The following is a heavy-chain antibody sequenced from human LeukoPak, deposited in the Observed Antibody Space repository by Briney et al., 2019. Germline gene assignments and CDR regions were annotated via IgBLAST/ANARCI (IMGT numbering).Heavy chain of an antibody. D-gene: IGHD3-22*01. Sequence: PGRSLRLSCAASGFTFSSYAMHWVRQAPGKGLEWVAVIWYDGSNKYYADSVKGRFTISRDNSKNTLFLQMNSLRAEDTAVYYCARDRAYYYDSSNYYPTVLDYWGQGTLVTVSS. V-gene: IGHV3-33*01. CDR2: IWYDGSNK. CDR3: ARDRAYYYDSSNYYPTVLDY. J-gene: IGHJ4*02. CDR1: GFTFSSYA.